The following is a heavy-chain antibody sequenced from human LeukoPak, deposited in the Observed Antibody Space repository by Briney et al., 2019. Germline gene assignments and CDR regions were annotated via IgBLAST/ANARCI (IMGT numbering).Heavy chain of an antibody. V-gene: IGHV3-30-3*02. CDR1: GFTFSSYA. CDR2: ISYDGSNK. Sequence: GGSLRLSCAASGFTFSSYAMHWVRQAPGKGLEWVAVISYDGSNKYYADSVKGRFTISRDNSKNTLYLQMNSLRAEDTAVYYCAKLRDIVVVVAALLDYWGQGTLVAVSS. D-gene: IGHD2-15*01. CDR3: AKLRDIVVVVAALLDY. J-gene: IGHJ4*02.